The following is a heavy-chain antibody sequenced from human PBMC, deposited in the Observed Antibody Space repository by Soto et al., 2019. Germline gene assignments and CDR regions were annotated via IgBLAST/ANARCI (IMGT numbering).Heavy chain of an antibody. CDR3: AREGRYCSGGSCYEY. J-gene: IGHJ4*02. Sequence: QVQLQQWGAGLLKPSETLSLTCAVYGGSFSGYYWSWIRQPPGKGLEWIGEINHSGSTNYNPSLKSRVTISVDTSKNQFSLKLSSVTAADTAVYYCAREGRYCSGGSCYEYWGQGTLVTVSS. V-gene: IGHV4-34*01. CDR2: INHSGST. CDR1: GGSFSGYY. D-gene: IGHD2-15*01.